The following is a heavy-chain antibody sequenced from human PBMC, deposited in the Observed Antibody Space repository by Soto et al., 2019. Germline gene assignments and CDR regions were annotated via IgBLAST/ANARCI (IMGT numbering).Heavy chain of an antibody. CDR1: GFTFSSYA. D-gene: IGHD2-21*02. V-gene: IGHV3-23*01. J-gene: IGHJ5*02. Sequence: EVLLLESGGGLVQPGGSLRLSCAASGFTFSSYAMSWVRQAPGKGLEWVSTISSSGGSTHYADSVKGRFTISRDNSKSTLYLQMNSLRAEDTAVYYCAKFYGGNSAHTYTIDPWGQGTLVTVSS. CDR2: ISSSGGST. CDR3: AKFYGGNSAHTYTIDP.